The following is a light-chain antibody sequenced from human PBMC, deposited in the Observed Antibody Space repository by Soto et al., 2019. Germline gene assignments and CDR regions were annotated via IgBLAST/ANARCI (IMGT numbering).Light chain of an antibody. CDR3: QQYGGSPRT. V-gene: IGKV3-20*01. Sequence: EIVMTQSPATLSVSPGQGATLSCRASQAISRNLAWYQQKPGQAPRLLIYGASTRATDIPGRFSGGGSGTDFTLTISRLAPEDLAVYYCQQYGGSPRTFGQGTKVELK. CDR1: QAISRN. J-gene: IGKJ1*01. CDR2: GAS.